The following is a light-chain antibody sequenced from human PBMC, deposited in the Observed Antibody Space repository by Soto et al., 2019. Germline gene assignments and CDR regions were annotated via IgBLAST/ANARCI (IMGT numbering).Light chain of an antibody. CDR2: DNN. CDR3: ATWDDSLDGVV. J-gene: IGLJ2*01. V-gene: IGLV1-51*01. CDR1: SSNIGAGYD. Sequence: QAVVTQPPSVSGAPGQRVTISCSGSSSNIGAGYDVHWYQQLPGTAPKLLISDNNERPSGIPDRFSGSKSGTSATLGITGLQTGDEADYYCATWDDSLDGVVFGGGTKVTVL.